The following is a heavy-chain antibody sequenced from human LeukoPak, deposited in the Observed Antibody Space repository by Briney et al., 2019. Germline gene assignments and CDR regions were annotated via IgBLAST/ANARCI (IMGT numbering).Heavy chain of an antibody. CDR2: INHSGST. CDR3: ASRPPAKVPAGRKGPFDY. V-gene: IGHV4-34*01. D-gene: IGHD2-2*01. J-gene: IGHJ4*02. CDR1: GGSFSGYY. Sequence: SETLSLTCAVYGGSFSGYYWSWIRQPPGKGLEWIGEINHSGSTNYNPSLKSRVTISVDTSKNQFSLKLSSVTAADTAVYYCASRPPAKVPAGRKGPFDYWGQGTLVTVSS.